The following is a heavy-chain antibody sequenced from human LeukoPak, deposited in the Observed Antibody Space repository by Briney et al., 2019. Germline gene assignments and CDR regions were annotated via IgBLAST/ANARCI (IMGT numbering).Heavy chain of an antibody. CDR3: ARGPSPDYYDSSGYYYFDY. Sequence: PSETLSLTCIVSGGSISSGSYYWSWIRQPAGKGLEWIGRIYTSGSTNYNPSLKSRVTISVDTSKNQFSLKLSSVTAADTAVYYCARGPSPDYYDSSGYYYFDYWGQGTLVTVSS. CDR2: IYTSGST. J-gene: IGHJ4*02. V-gene: IGHV4-61*02. D-gene: IGHD3-22*01. CDR1: GGSISSGSYY.